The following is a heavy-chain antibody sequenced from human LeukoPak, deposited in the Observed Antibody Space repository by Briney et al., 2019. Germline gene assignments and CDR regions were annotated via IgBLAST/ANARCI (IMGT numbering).Heavy chain of an antibody. D-gene: IGHD3-9*01. CDR1: GFTFSNYA. J-gene: IGHJ4*02. V-gene: IGHV3-23*01. Sequence: PGGSLRLSCAASGFTFSNYAMGWVRQAPGKGPEWVSSIRYNIENTHYADAVQGRFTISRDNSKNTLYLQMNSLRAEDMARYYCAKASTRDTGYYFDSWGQGTLVSVSS. CDR2: IRYNIENT. CDR3: AKASTRDTGYYFDS.